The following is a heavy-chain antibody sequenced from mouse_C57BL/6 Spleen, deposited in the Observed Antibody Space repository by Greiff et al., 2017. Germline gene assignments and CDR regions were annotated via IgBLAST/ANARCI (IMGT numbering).Heavy chain of an antibody. CDR2: IDPSDSYT. CDR1: GYTFTSYW. CDR3: ARVIYDGYLAWFAY. Sequence: VQLQQPGAELVRPGTSVKLSCKASGYTFTSYWMHWVKQRPGQGLEWIGVIDPSDSYTNYNQKFKGKATLTVDTSSSTAYIQLSSLTSEDSAVYYCARVIYDGYLAWFAYWGQGTLVTVSA. J-gene: IGHJ3*01. D-gene: IGHD2-3*01. V-gene: IGHV1-59*01.